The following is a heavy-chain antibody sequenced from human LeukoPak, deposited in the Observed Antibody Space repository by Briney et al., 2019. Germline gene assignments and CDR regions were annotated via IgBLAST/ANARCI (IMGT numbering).Heavy chain of an antibody. CDR3: ARKYYYDSSGYDY. V-gene: IGHV1-18*01. J-gene: IGHJ4*02. CDR2: ISAYNGNT. CDR1: GYTFTSYG. Sequence: ASVKVSCKASGYTFTSYGISWVRQAPGQGLEWMGWISAYNGNTNYAQKLQGRVTMTTDTSTSTAYIELRSLRSDDTAVYYCARKYYYDSSGYDYWGQGTLVTVSS. D-gene: IGHD3-22*01.